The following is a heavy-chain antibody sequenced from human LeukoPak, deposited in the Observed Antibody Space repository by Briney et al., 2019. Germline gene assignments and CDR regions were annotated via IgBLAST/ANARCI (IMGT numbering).Heavy chain of an antibody. CDR3: ARGEYSSGWYYFDY. D-gene: IGHD6-19*01. Sequence: SETLSLTCTVSSGSISSYYWSWIRQPPGKGLEWIGYIYYSGSTNYSPSLKSRVTISVDTSKNQFSLKLSSETAADTAVYYCARGEYSSGWYYFDYWGQGTLVTVSS. V-gene: IGHV4-59*01. CDR1: SGSISSYY. CDR2: IYYSGST. J-gene: IGHJ4*02.